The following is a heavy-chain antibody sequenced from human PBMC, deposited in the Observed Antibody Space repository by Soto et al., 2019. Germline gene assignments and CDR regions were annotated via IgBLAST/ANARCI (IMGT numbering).Heavy chain of an antibody. D-gene: IGHD3-22*01. CDR2: INHSGST. Sequence: SETLSLTCAVYGGSFSDYYWSWIRQPPGKGLEWIGEINHSGSTNYNPSLKSRVTISVDTSKNQFSLKLSSVTAADTAVYYCVRTPYDSSGYYFDYWGQGTLVTVSS. CDR3: VRTPYDSSGYYFDY. CDR1: GGSFSDYY. V-gene: IGHV4-34*01. J-gene: IGHJ4*02.